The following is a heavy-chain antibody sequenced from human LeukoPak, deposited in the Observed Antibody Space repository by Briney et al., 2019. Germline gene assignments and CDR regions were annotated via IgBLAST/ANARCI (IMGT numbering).Heavy chain of an antibody. V-gene: IGHV3-30*04. D-gene: IGHD5-12*01. CDR3: ARGAAVDIVATIQGT. Sequence: SGGSLRLSCAASGFTFSSYAMHWVRQAPGKGLEWVAVISYDGSNKYYADSVKGRITISRDNSKNTLYLQMNSLRAEDTAVYYCARGAAVDIVATIQGTWGQGTLVTVSS. J-gene: IGHJ5*02. CDR2: ISYDGSNK. CDR1: GFTFSSYA.